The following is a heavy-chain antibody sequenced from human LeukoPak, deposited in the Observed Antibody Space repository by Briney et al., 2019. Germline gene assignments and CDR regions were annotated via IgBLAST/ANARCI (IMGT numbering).Heavy chain of an antibody. V-gene: IGHV3-30*04. D-gene: IGHD4-17*01. J-gene: IGHJ5*02. CDR2: ISYDGSNT. CDR3: AKDRGDYTNWFDP. CDR1: GFTFSTYT. Sequence: QSGGSLRLSCAASGFTFSTYTMHWVRQAPGKGLEWVALISYDGSNTYYADSVKGRFTISRDNSKNMLYLQIKSLRAEDTAVYFCAKDRGDYTNWFDPWGQGKLVTVSS.